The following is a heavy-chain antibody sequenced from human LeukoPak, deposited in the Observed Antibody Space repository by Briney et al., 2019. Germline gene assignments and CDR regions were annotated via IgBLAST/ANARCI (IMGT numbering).Heavy chain of an antibody. V-gene: IGHV4-59*01. D-gene: IGHD2-15*01. CDR1: GGSISSYY. CDR3: ARAGYCSGGSCYLRYYYYYGMDV. Sequence: SETLSLTCTVSGGSISSYYWSWIRQPPGKGLEWIGYVYYSGSTNYNPSLKSRVTISVDTSKNQFSLKLSSVTAADTAVYYCARAGYCSGGSCYLRYYYYYGMDVWGQGTTVTVSS. CDR2: VYYSGST. J-gene: IGHJ6*02.